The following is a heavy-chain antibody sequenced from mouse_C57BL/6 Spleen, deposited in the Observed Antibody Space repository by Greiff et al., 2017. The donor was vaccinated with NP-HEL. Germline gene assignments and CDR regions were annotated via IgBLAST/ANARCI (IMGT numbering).Heavy chain of an antibody. CDR2: IYPGSGST. CDR3: ARDPKYYGSSPYYFDY. Sequence: QVQLQQPGAELVKPGASVKMSCKASGYTFTSYWITWVKQRPGQGLEWIGDIYPGSGSTNYNEKFKSKATLTVDTSSSTAYMQLSSLTSEDSAVYYCARDPKYYGSSPYYFDYWGQGTTLTVSS. D-gene: IGHD1-1*01. CDR1: GYTFTSYW. J-gene: IGHJ2*01. V-gene: IGHV1-55*01.